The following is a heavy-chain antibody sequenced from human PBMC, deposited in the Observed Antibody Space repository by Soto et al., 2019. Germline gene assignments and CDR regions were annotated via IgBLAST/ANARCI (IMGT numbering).Heavy chain of an antibody. V-gene: IGHV3-7*01. CDR3: ARAGYCSGGSCYYYYYMDV. J-gene: IGHJ6*03. CDR1: GFTFSSYW. D-gene: IGHD2-15*01. CDR2: IKQDGSGK. Sequence: GGSLRLSCAASGFTFSSYWMSWVRQAPGKGLEWVANIKQDGSGKYYVDSVKGRFTISRDNAKNSLYLQMNSRRAEDTAVYYCARAGYCSGGSCYYYYYMDVWGKGTTVTVSS.